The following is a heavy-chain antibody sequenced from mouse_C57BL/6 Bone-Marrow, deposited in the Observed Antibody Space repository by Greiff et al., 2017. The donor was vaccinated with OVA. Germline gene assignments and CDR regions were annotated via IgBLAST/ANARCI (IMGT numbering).Heavy chain of an antibody. D-gene: IGHD2-4*01. V-gene: IGHV5-12*01. CDR1: GFTFSDYY. J-gene: IGHJ1*03. Sequence: EVQLVESGGGLVQPGGSLKLSCAASGFTFSDYYMYWVRQTPEKRLEWVAYISNGGGSTYYPDTVKGRFTISRDNAKNTLYLQMSRLKSEDTAMYYCARHGIREWYFDVWGTGTTVTVSS. CDR2: ISNGGGST. CDR3: ARHGIREWYFDV.